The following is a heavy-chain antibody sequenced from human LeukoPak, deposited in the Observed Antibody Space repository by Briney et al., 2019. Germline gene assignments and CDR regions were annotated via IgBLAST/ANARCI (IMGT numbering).Heavy chain of an antibody. CDR2: IYTSGST. Sequence: MPSETLSLTCIVSGDSITGGSYYWSWIRQPAGKGLEWIGRIYTSGSTHYNPSFKSRLTISLDTSKNQVSLKLTSVTAADTAVYYCARAGYSGGWVPDYWGQGTLVTVSS. CDR1: GDSITGGSYY. CDR3: ARAGYSGGWVPDY. V-gene: IGHV4-61*02. J-gene: IGHJ4*02. D-gene: IGHD6-19*01.